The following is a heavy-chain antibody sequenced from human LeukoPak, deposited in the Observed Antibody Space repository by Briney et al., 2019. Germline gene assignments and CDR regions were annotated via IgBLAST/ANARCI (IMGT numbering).Heavy chain of an antibody. CDR1: GGSFSGYY. V-gene: IGHV4-34*01. D-gene: IGHD3-10*01. J-gene: IGHJ4*02. CDR2: INHSGST. Sequence: SETLSLTCAVYGGSFSGYYRSWIRQPPGKGLEWIGEINHSGSTNYNPTLKSRVTISVDTSKNQFSLKLSSVTAADTAVYYCARGLRLPRRPVDYWGQGTLVTVSS. CDR3: ARGLRLPRRPVDY.